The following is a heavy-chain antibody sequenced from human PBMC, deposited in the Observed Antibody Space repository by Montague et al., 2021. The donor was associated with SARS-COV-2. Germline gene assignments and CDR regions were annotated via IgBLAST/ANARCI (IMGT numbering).Heavy chain of an antibody. CDR1: GGSISSGGYY. V-gene: IGHV4-31*01. Sequence: TLSLTCTVSGGSISSGGYYWSWIRQHPGKGLEWIGYIYYSGSTYYNPSLKSQVTISVDTSKNQFSLKMSSVTAADTAVYYCARSPEPMIILIITSPNWYFDLWGRGTLVTVSS. D-gene: IGHD3-22*01. J-gene: IGHJ2*01. CDR2: IYYSGST. CDR3: ARSPEPMIILIITSPNWYFDL.